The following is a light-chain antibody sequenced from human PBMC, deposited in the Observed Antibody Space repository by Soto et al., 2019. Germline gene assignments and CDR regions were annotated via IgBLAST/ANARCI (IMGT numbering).Light chain of an antibody. J-gene: IGKJ5*01. CDR1: QDISFF. Sequence: DIQMTQSPSSLAAGVGDRVTIACQASQDISFFLSWFQQRPGKAPELLXYDASKLVPGVPSRFSGSGSGTYFSLTISSLQTEDIAKYYCQQYDDLSPITFGQGTRLEIK. CDR2: DAS. CDR3: QQYDDLSPIT. V-gene: IGKV1-33*01.